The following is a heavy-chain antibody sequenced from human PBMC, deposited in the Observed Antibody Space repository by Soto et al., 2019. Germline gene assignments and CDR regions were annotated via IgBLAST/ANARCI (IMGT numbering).Heavy chain of an antibody. D-gene: IGHD2-15*01. Sequence: TVSAGMPRRYCSSWFRHPPGKGLGLIGFIYYSGSTNYNPSLKIRVTISVDTSKNQFSLKLSAVTAADTAVYDCARDLGVCSGGSSSTFMHVWGQWTTVTI. CDR1: AGMPRRYC. V-gene: IGHV4-59*01. CDR3: ARDLGVCSGGSSSTFMHV. CDR2: IYYSGST. J-gene: IGHJ6*02.